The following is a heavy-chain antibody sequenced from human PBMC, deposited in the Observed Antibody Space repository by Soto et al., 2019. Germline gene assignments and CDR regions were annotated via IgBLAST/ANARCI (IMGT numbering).Heavy chain of an antibody. D-gene: IGHD1-20*01. CDR1: ADTFTSCY. Sequence: ASVKVSCKAPADTFTSCYIHWVRQAPGHGLEWMGIINPNGGSTRFAQTFQGRITMTTDTSTSTVYMELSSLRSEDTAVYYCARSKGEYNWNKRALFDYWGQGTLVTVSS. J-gene: IGHJ4*02. CDR3: ARSKGEYNWNKRALFDY. V-gene: IGHV1-46*01. CDR2: INPNGGST.